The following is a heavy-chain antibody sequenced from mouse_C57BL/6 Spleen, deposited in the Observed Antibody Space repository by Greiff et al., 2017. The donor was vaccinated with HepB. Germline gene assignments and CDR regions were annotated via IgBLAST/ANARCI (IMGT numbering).Heavy chain of an antibody. CDR2: IDPSDGYT. Sequence: QVQLQQPGAELVKPGASVKLSCKASGYTFTSYRMQWVKQRPGQGLEWIGEIDPSDGYTNYNQKFKGKATLTVDTSSSTAYMQLSSLTSEDSAVYYCAREVTAGFAYWGQGTLVTVSA. CDR1: GYTFTSYR. J-gene: IGHJ3*01. CDR3: AREVTAGFAY. V-gene: IGHV1-50*01. D-gene: IGHD3-1*01.